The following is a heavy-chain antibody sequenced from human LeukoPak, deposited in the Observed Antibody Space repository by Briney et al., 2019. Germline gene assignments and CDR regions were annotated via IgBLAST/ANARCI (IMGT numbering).Heavy chain of an antibody. J-gene: IGHJ4*02. Sequence: PGGSLRPSCTASGFTFGDYAMSWVRQAPGKGLEWVGFIRSKAYGGTTEYAASVKGRFTISRDDSKSIAYLQMNSLKTEDTAVYYCTRGGGAYYDFWSGYLYYFDYWGQGTLVTVSS. V-gene: IGHV3-49*04. CDR3: TRGGGAYYDFWSGYLYYFDY. CDR1: GFTFGDYA. CDR2: IRSKAYGGTT. D-gene: IGHD3-3*01.